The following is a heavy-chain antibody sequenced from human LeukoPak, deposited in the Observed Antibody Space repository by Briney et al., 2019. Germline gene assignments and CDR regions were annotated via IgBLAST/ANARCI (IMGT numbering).Heavy chain of an antibody. CDR2: INPNSGNT. J-gene: IGHJ5*02. D-gene: IGHD3-10*01. Sequence: ASVKVSCKASGYTFTSYDINWVRQAPGQGLEWMGWINPNSGNTGYAQKFQGRVTMTRNTSISTAYMELSSLRSEDTAVYYCARASGSGRNWFDPWGQGTLVTVSS. CDR3: ARASGSGRNWFDP. V-gene: IGHV1-8*01. CDR1: GYTFTSYD.